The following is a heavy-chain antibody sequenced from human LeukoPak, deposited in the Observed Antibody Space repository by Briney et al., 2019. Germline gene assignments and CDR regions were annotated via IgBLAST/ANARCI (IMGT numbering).Heavy chain of an antibody. V-gene: IGHV3-23*01. CDR1: GFTFSSYA. J-gene: IGHJ4*02. CDR2: ISVSGGST. Sequence: LTGGSLRLSCAASGFTFSSYAMSWVRQAPGKGLEWVSAISVSGGSTYYADSVKGRFTISRDNSKNTLYLQMNSLRAEDTAVYYCAKATRFYYFDYWGQGTLVTVSS. CDR3: AKATRFYYFDY.